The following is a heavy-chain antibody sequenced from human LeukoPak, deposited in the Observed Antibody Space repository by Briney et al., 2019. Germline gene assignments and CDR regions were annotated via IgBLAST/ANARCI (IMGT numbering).Heavy chain of an antibody. CDR2: INHSGST. CDR3: ARQGTITMVRGARTDFDY. CDR1: GGSFSGYY. V-gene: IGHV4-34*01. Sequence: SETLSLTCAVYGGSFSGYYWSWIRQPPGKVLEWIGEINHSGSTNYNPSLKSRVTISVDTSKNQFSLKLSSVTAADTAVYYCARQGTITMVRGARTDFDYWGQGTLVTVSS. D-gene: IGHD3-10*01. J-gene: IGHJ4*02.